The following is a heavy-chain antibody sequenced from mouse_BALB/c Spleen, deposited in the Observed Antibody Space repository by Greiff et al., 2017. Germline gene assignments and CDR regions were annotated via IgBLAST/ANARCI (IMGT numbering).Heavy chain of an antibody. D-gene: IGHD2-4*01. CDR1: GYTFTSYW. J-gene: IGHJ2*01. V-gene: IGHV1-69*02. CDR3: ARIGLRPY. Sequence: VQLQQPGAELVKPGASVKLSCKASGYTFTSYWMHWVKQRPGQGLEWIGEIDPSDSYTNYNQKFKGKATLTVDKSSSTAYMQLSSLTSEDSAFYYCARIGLRPYWGQGTTLTVSS. CDR2: IDPSDSYT.